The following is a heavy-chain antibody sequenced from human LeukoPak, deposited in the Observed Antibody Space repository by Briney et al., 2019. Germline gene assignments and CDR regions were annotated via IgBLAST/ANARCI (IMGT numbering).Heavy chain of an antibody. CDR2: IYYSGST. Sequence: SETLSLTCTVSGYSISSGYYWGWIRQPPGQGLEWIGSIYYSGSTYYNPSLKSRVTISVDTSKNQFSLKLSPVTAADTAVYYCAGGGSGYSYGLDYWGQGTLVTVSS. V-gene: IGHV4-38-2*02. CDR3: AGGGSGYSYGLDY. CDR1: GYSISSGYY. D-gene: IGHD5-18*01. J-gene: IGHJ4*02.